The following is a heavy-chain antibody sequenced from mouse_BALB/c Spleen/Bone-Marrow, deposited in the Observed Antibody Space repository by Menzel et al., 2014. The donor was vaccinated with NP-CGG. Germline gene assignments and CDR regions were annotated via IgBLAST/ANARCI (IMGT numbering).Heavy chain of an antibody. V-gene: IGHV4-1*02. J-gene: IGHJ2*01. CDR3: AKPDYEGYLNY. CDR2: INPDSRTI. CDR1: GFDFXRYW. D-gene: IGHD2-4*01. Sequence: DVMLVESGGGLVQPGGSLKLSCAASGFDFXRYWMSWVRQAPGKGLEWIGEINPDSRTINYSPSLKDKFIISRDNAKNTPYLRLNKGTSEDTALYYCAKPDYEGYLNYWGQGTTLTVSS.